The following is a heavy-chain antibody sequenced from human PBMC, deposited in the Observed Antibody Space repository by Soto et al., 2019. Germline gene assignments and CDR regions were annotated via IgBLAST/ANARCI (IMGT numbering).Heavy chain of an antibody. J-gene: IGHJ3*02. D-gene: IGHD3-3*01. Sequence: KPSETLSLTCTVSGGSISSYYWSWIRQPPGKGLEWIGYIYYSGSTNYNPSLKSRVTISVDTSKNQFSLKLSSVTAADTAVYYCARVCDFWSGYFICGGPNAFDIWGQGTMVTVSS. CDR2: IYYSGST. V-gene: IGHV4-59*01. CDR1: GGSISSYY. CDR3: ARVCDFWSGYFICGGPNAFDI.